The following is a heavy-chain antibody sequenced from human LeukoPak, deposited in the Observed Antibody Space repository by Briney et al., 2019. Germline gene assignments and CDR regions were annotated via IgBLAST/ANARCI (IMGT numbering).Heavy chain of an antibody. Sequence: PGGSLRLSCAASGSTFSSYGMHWVRQAPGKGLEWVAFIRYDGSNKYYADSVKGRFTISRDNSKNTLYLQMNSLRAEDTAVYYCARSAIAAAEEFDYWGQGTLVTVSS. V-gene: IGHV3-30*02. CDR1: GSTFSSYG. D-gene: IGHD6-13*01. CDR2: IRYDGSNK. CDR3: ARSAIAAAEEFDY. J-gene: IGHJ4*02.